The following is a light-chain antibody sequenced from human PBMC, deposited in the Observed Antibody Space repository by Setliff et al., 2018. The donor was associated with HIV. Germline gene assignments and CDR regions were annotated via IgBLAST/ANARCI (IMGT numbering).Light chain of an antibody. Sequence: QSVLTQPRSVSGSPGQSVTISCTGTSRDIGAYNYVSWYQQHPDKAPKLIIYDVSRRPSGVPDRFSGSKSGNTASLTISGLQAEDEADYYCSSYAGSTTYVFGTGTKVTVL. CDR1: SRDIGAYNY. CDR2: DVS. J-gene: IGLJ1*01. V-gene: IGLV2-11*01. CDR3: SSYAGSTTYV.